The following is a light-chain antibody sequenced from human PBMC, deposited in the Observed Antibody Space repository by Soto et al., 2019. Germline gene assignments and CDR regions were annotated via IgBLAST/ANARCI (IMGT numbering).Light chain of an antibody. CDR3: SSYTPSSSVL. J-gene: IGLJ2*01. CDR2: EVR. CDR1: SSDVGYYNY. V-gene: IGLV2-14*01. Sequence: QSALTQPASVSGSPGQSITISCTGTSSDVGYYNYVSWYQQHPGKAPKVLIYEVRNRPSGASSRFSGSKSGNTAFLTISGLQPEDEADYYCSSYTPSSSVLFGGGTKLTVL.